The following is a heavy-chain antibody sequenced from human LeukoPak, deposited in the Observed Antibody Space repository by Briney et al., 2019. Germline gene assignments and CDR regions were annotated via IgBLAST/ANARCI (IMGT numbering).Heavy chain of an antibody. D-gene: IGHD5-18*01. J-gene: IGHJ4*02. Sequence: QPGGSLRLSCAASGFTFSNYAMTWVRQAPGKGLEWVSAIGSGGGNTYYADSVKGRSTISRDNSRNTLYLQMNSLRAEDTAVYFCAKGQNTTMGSYYFDSWGQGTLVTVSS. CDR2: IGSGGGNT. CDR3: AKGQNTTMGSYYFDS. V-gene: IGHV3-23*01. CDR1: GFTFSNYA.